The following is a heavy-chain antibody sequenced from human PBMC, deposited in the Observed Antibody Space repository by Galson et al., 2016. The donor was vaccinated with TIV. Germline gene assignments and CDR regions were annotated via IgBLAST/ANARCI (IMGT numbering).Heavy chain of an antibody. CDR3: ARSDDVSGYYYHFDC. Sequence: SVKVSCKASGYTFENYAIQWVRQAPGQRLEWMAWVNVGTGDTRYSQKFQGAVTLTRDTSASTAYMELSSLTSEDTAVYYCARSDDVSGYYYHFDCWGHGTLVTVSS. CDR2: VNVGTGDT. V-gene: IGHV1-3*01. D-gene: IGHD3-22*01. J-gene: IGHJ4*01. CDR1: GYTFENYA.